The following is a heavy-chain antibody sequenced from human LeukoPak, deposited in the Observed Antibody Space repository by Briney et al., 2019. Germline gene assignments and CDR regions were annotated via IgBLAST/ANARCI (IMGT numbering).Heavy chain of an antibody. V-gene: IGHV1-69*06. CDR3: ARDYEWLRTYGAFDI. CDR1: GGTFSSYA. Sequence: SVKVSCRASGGTFSSYAISWVRQAPGQGLEWMGGIIPIFGTANYAQKFQGRVTITADKSTSTAYMELSSLRSEDTAVYYCARDYEWLRTYGAFDIWGQGTMVTVSS. D-gene: IGHD5-12*01. CDR2: IIPIFGTA. J-gene: IGHJ3*02.